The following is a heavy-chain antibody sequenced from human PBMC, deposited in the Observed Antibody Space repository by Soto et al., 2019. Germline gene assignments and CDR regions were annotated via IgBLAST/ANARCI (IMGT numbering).Heavy chain of an antibody. CDR3: ARDSIGDAGTPHLRYYYYGMDV. J-gene: IGHJ6*02. CDR1: GFTLSSYW. CDR2: IKQDGSEK. D-gene: IGHD3-10*01. V-gene: IGHV3-7*01. Sequence: GGSLRLCCTDSGFTLSSYWMSWVRRAPGKGLEWVANIKQDGSEKYYVDSVKGRFTISRDNAKNSLYLQMNSLRAEDTAVYYCARDSIGDAGTPHLRYYYYGMDVWGQGTTVTVSS.